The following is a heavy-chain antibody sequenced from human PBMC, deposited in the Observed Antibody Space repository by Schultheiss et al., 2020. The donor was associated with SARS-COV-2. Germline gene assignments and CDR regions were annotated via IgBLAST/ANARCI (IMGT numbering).Heavy chain of an antibody. CDR3: ARGLAYDILTGLPL. Sequence: ASVKVSCKASGYTFSDYGVSWVRQAPGQGLEWMGWISAYSGNTNYAQKLQGRVTMTTDTSTSTAYMDLRGLRSDDTAVYFCARGLAYDILTGLPLWGQGTLVTVSS. J-gene: IGHJ4*02. D-gene: IGHD3-9*01. CDR2: ISAYSGNT. CDR1: GYTFSDYG. V-gene: IGHV1-18*04.